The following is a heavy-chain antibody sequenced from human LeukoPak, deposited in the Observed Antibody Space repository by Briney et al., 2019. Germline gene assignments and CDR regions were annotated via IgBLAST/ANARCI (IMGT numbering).Heavy chain of an antibody. J-gene: IGHJ4*02. D-gene: IGHD3-10*01. CDR2: INHSGST. Sequence: QPSETLSLTCAVYGGSFSGYYWSWIRQPPGKGLEWIGEINHSGSTNYNPSLKSRVTISVDTSKNQFSLKLSSVTAADTAVYYCARDTWFGAGRTFDYWGQGTLVTVSS. V-gene: IGHV4-34*01. CDR1: GGSFSGYY. CDR3: ARDTWFGAGRTFDY.